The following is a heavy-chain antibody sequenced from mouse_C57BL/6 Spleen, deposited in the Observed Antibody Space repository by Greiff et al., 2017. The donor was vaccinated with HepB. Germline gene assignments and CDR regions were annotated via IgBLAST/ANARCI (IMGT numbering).Heavy chain of an antibody. CDR2: INPSSGYT. D-gene: IGHD1-1*01. Sequence: QVQLQQSGAELAKPGASVKLSCKASGYTFTSYWMHWVKQRPGQGLEWIGYINPSSGYTKYNQKFKDKATLTVDKPSSTAYMQLSSLTSEDSAVYYCARSRVATNFDYWGQGTTLTVSS. J-gene: IGHJ2*01. CDR1: GYTFTSYW. CDR3: ARSRVATNFDY. V-gene: IGHV1-7*01.